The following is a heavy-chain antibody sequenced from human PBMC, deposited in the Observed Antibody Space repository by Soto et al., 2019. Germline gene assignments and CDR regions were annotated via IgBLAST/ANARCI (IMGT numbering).Heavy chain of an antibody. J-gene: IGHJ4*02. CDR1: GYTFTSYY. Sequence: QVQLVQSGAEVKKPGASVKVSCKASGYTFTSYYMHWVRQAPGQGLEWMGIINPSGRSTSYAQTFQGRVTMTRDTSTSTVYMELSSLRSEDTAVYYCARGPLYYGSGDKSVYFDYWGQGTLVTVSS. CDR2: INPSGRST. D-gene: IGHD3-10*01. CDR3: ARGPLYYGSGDKSVYFDY. V-gene: IGHV1-46*01.